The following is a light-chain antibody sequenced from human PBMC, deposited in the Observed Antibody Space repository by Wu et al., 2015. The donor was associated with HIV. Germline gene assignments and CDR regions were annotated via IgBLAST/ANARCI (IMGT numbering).Light chain of an antibody. CDR1: QSITNW. V-gene: IGKV1-27*01. CDR2: AAS. Sequence: DIQMTQSPSTLSASVGDRVTITCRASQSITNWLAWSQQKPGKAPKVLIYAASTLQSGVPSRFSGSGSGTDFTLTISSLQPEDVATYYCQKYNTAPWTFGQGTKVEMK. CDR3: QKYNTAPWT. J-gene: IGKJ1*01.